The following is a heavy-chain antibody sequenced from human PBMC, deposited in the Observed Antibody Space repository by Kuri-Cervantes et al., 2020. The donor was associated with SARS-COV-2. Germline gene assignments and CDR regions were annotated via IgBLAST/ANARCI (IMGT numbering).Heavy chain of an antibody. D-gene: IGHD6-13*01. Sequence: SETLSLTCAISGDSVSSNSAAWNWIRQSPSRGLEWLGRTYYRSKWYNDYAVSVKSRITINPDTSKNQFSLQLNSVTPEDTAVCYCARDVSGYSSSWYGPYYFDYWGQGTLVTVSS. V-gene: IGHV6-1*01. CDR2: TYYRSKWYN. CDR3: ARDVSGYSSSWYGPYYFDY. CDR1: GDSVSSNSAA. J-gene: IGHJ4*02.